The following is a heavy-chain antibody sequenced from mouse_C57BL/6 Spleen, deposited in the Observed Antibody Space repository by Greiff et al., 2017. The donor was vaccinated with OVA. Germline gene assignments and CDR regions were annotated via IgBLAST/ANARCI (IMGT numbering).Heavy chain of an antibody. CDR3: ARSGSAYYGDFDY. V-gene: IGHV1-61*01. Sequence: VQLPPPSSSLARPGSSVKLSCKASGYTFTSYWMDWVKQRPGQGLEWIGNIYPSDSETHYNQKFKDKATLTVDKSSSTAYLPLSSLTSEDSAVYYCARSGSAYYGDFDYWGQGTTLTVSA. CDR1: GYTFTSYW. CDR2: IYPSDSET. D-gene: IGHD2-10*01. J-gene: IGHJ2*01.